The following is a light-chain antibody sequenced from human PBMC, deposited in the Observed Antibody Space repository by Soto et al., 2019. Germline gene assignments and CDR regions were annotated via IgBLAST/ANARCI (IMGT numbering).Light chain of an antibody. CDR1: QAIRND. CDR2: AAS. Sequence: AIQMTQSPSSLSTSVGNRVTITCRASQAIRNDLGWYQKKPGKAPKLLSYAASILQSGVPSRFIGRGYGTDFPLTISSLRREDIATLYCLQYYNYPRTFGQGTKVEIK. V-gene: IGKV1-6*01. CDR3: LQYYNYPRT. J-gene: IGKJ1*01.